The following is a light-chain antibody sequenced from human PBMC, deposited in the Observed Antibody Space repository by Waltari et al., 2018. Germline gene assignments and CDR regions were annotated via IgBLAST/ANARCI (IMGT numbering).Light chain of an antibody. Sequence: QSALTQPASVSGSPGQSITIPCTGISSAVGNYQRVSWYQQHPGKAPQLMVYAVSKRPSGVLHRLAGSRSGDRASRRIAGLQPEEEADYFCSSYAGASKGVFGGGTKVTVL. CDR1: SSAVGNYQR. CDR2: AVS. V-gene: IGLV2-23*02. J-gene: IGLJ2*01. CDR3: SSYAGASKGV.